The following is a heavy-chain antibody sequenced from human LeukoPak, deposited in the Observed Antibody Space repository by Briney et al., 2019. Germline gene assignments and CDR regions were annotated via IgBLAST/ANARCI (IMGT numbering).Heavy chain of an antibody. J-gene: IGHJ4*02. CDR1: GFTFSSYG. CDR3: AKDSVWFGEWGYYFDY. D-gene: IGHD3-10*01. V-gene: IGHV3-30*02. CDR2: IRYDGSNK. Sequence: GGSLRLSCAASGFTFSSYGMHWVRQAPGKGLEWVAFIRYDGSNKHYADSVKGRFTISRDNSKNTLYLQMNSLRAEDTAVYYCAKDSVWFGEWGYYFDYWGQGTLVTVSS.